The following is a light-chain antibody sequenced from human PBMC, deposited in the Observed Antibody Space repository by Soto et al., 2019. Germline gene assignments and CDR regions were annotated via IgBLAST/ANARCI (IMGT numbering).Light chain of an antibody. V-gene: IGLV2-23*02. CDR1: SSDVGNYNL. J-gene: IGLJ2*01. CDR3: CSFASSTTVI. CDR2: EVT. Sequence: QSALTQPASVSGSPGQSIAISCTGTSSDVGNYNLVSWYQQPPGEAPKLIIYEVTKRPSDVSKRFSGSKSGNTASLTISGLQAEDEADYYCCSFASSTTVIFGGGTKHTVL.